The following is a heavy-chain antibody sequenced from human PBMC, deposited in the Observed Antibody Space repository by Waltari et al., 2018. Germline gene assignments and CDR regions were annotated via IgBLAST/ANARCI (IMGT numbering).Heavy chain of an antibody. CDR3: ARVPHYDFWSGALYGMDV. CDR1: GFTVSSNY. Sequence: EVQLVESGGGLVQPGGSLRLSCAASGFTVSSNYMSWVRQATGKGLEWVSVIYSGGSTYYADSVKCRFTIARYNSKNTLYLQMNSLRAEDTAVYYCARVPHYDFWSGALYGMDVWGQGTTVTVSS. J-gene: IGHJ6*02. D-gene: IGHD3-3*01. V-gene: IGHV3-66*02. CDR2: IYSGGST.